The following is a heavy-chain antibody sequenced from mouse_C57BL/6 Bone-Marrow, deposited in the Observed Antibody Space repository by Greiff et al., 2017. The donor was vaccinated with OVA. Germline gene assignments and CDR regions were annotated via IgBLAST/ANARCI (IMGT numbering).Heavy chain of an antibody. V-gene: IGHV5-12*01. J-gene: IGHJ3*01. CDR3: ARFVYYDDDEGFAY. D-gene: IGHD2-4*01. CDR2: ISNGGGST. CDR1: GFTFSDYY. Sequence: EVQGVESGGGLVQPGGSLKLSCAASGFTFSDYYMYWVRQTPEKRMEWVAYISNGGGSTYSPDTVKGRFTISRDNAKNTLYLQMSRLKSEDTAMYYCARFVYYDDDEGFAYRGQGTLVTASA.